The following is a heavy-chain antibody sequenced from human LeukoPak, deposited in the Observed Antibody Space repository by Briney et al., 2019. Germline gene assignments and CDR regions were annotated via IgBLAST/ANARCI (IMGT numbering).Heavy chain of an antibody. J-gene: IGHJ4*02. CDR1: GFTFSNYG. CDR3: AKERAQYTYGPYYFDY. D-gene: IGHD5-18*01. V-gene: IGHV3-30*02. Sequence: PGGSLRLSCAASGFTFSNYGMHWVRQAPGKGLELVAFIRYDGSNKYYEDSMNGRFTISRDNSKSTLYLQMNSLSAEDTGVYYRAKERAQYTYGPYYFDYWGQGTLVTVSS. CDR2: IRYDGSNK.